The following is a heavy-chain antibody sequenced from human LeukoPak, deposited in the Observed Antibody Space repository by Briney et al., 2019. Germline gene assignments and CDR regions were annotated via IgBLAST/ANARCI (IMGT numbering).Heavy chain of an antibody. J-gene: IGHJ4*02. Sequence: GESLKISCKGSGYNFPTYWIGWVRQMPGKGLEWMGIIYPGDSDTRYSPSFQGQVTISADKSTSTAHLQWGSLKASDTAIYYCARRDWDAYTFDYWGQGILVTVSS. CDR2: IYPGDSDT. CDR1: GYNFPTYW. CDR3: ARRDWDAYTFDY. D-gene: IGHD5-24*01. V-gene: IGHV5-51*01.